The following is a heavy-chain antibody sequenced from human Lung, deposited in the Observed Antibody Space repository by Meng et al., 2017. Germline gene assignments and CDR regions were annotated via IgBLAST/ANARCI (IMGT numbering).Heavy chain of an antibody. CDR2: ITGDGSST. CDR1: GFTFSTHW. CDR3: ARGGVTTDD. D-gene: IGHD4-17*01. Sequence: EVQLVEPGGGLVQPGGSLSLSCAASGFTFSTHWMHWVRQAPGKGLEWVSRITGDGSSTIYAGSVQGRFTMSRDNAKNTLSLQMNSLRAEDTAVYYCARGGVTTDDWGQGTLVTVSS. V-gene: IGHV3-74*01. J-gene: IGHJ4*02.